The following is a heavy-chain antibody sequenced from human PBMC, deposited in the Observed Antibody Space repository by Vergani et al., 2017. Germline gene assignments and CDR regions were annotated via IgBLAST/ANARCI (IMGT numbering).Heavy chain of an antibody. CDR3: AGDTHSWQRADR. D-gene: IGHD6-13*01. CDR1: GVSVTDYN. J-gene: IGHJ5*02. Sequence: QAQLQESGPGLVKPSETLSLTCHVFGVSVTDYNCNWFRQAPGKGLEWIGSLSTTGGATHARHNPSLKSRVSISVDTSKSQFSLRLTSVTAADSAIYYYAGDTHSWQRADRWGQGLLVSVSS. CDR2: LSTTGGA. V-gene: IGHV4-59*02.